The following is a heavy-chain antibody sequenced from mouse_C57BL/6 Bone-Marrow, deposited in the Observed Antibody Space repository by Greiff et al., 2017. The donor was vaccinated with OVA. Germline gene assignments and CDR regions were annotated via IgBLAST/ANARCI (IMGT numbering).Heavy chain of an antibody. Sequence: QVQLQQSGAELARPGASVKLSCKASGYTFTSYGISWVKQRTGQGLEWIGEIYPRSGNTYYNEKFKGKATLTADKSSSTAYMELRSLTCEDSAVYFCARAGDGNDGERAWFAYWGQGTLVTVSA. CDR1: GYTFTSYG. CDR2: IYPRSGNT. V-gene: IGHV1-81*01. J-gene: IGHJ3*01. CDR3: ARAGDGNDGERAWFAY. D-gene: IGHD2-12*01.